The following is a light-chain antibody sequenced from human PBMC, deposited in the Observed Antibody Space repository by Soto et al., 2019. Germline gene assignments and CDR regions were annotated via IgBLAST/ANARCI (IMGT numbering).Light chain of an antibody. CDR2: DVS. J-gene: IGLJ1*01. V-gene: IGLV2-14*01. CDR1: SSDVGGYNY. Sequence: QSSLTQPSSVSGSPGQSITISYPRTSSDVGGYNYVSWYQQHPGKAPKLMIYDVSNRPSGASNRFSGSKSGNTASLTISGLQAEDEADYYCSSYTSSSTPYVFGTGTKVTVL. CDR3: SSYTSSSTPYV.